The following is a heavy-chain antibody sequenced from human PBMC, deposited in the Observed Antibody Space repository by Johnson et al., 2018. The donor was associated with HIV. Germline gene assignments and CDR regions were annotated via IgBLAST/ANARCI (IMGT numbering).Heavy chain of an antibody. CDR3: ARRERGSLSFDI. J-gene: IGHJ3*02. CDR2: IWYDGSTK. Sequence: QVQLVESGGGVVQPGRSLRLSCAASGFSFSSYGMHWVRQAPGKGLEWVAVIWYDGSTKFYADSVTCRFTISRDNSKKTLCLQMNSLRAEDTALYYCARRERGSLSFDIWGQGTMVIVSS. CDR1: GFSFSSYG. V-gene: IGHV3-33*01. D-gene: IGHD1-26*01.